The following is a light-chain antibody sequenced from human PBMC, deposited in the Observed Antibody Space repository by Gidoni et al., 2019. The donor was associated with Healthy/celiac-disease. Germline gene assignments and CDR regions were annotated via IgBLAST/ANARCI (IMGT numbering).Light chain of an antibody. Sequence: EIVLTQSPATLSLSPGERATLSCRASQSVNSYLAWYQQKPGQAPRLLIYDVSNRATGIPTRFSGSGSGTDFTLTISSLEPEDFAVYSCQQRSNWPWTFGQXTKVEIK. J-gene: IGKJ1*01. CDR3: QQRSNWPWT. CDR1: QSVNSY. CDR2: DVS. V-gene: IGKV3-11*01.